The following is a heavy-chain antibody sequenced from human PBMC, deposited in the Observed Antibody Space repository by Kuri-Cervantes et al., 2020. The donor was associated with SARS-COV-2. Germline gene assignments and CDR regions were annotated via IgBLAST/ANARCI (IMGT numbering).Heavy chain of an antibody. D-gene: IGHD2-21*01. J-gene: IGHJ4*02. Sequence: GGSLRLSCSASGFIFRNYVMYWVRQAPGKGLEYVSSIRNYGGSPYYGDSVKGRFTISRDNSKNTPYLQMDSLRVEDTAVYYCVGDESNVVQRGFWGQGSLVTVSS. CDR3: VGDESNVVQRGF. CDR1: GFIFRNYV. CDR2: IRNYGGSP. V-gene: IGHV3-64D*08.